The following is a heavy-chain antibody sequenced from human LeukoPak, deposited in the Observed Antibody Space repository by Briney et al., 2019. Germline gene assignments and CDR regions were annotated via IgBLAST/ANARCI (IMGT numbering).Heavy chain of an antibody. D-gene: IGHD6-19*01. Sequence: SVKVSCKASGGTFSSYAISWVRQAPGQGLEWMGGIIPIFGTANYAQKFQGRVTITADESTSTAYMELSSLRSEDTAVYYCARDPVGIAVAGEEDFDYWGQGTLVTVSS. CDR1: GGTFSSYA. CDR3: ARDPVGIAVAGEEDFDY. CDR2: IIPIFGTA. V-gene: IGHV1-69*13. J-gene: IGHJ4*02.